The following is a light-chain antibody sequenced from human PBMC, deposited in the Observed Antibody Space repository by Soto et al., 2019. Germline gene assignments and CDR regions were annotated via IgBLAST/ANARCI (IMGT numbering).Light chain of an antibody. V-gene: IGLV2-23*02. J-gene: IGLJ1*01. CDR1: SDIGNYNL. CDR3: ASYEGSGPHV. CDR2: EVT. Sequence: QSVLTQPASVSGSPGQSVTISCSGSDIGNYNLVSWYQHLPGRAPKLLIFEVTIRQSGISDRFSGYKYVSSDSLTISGLTALAEGDHSRASYEGSGPHVFG.